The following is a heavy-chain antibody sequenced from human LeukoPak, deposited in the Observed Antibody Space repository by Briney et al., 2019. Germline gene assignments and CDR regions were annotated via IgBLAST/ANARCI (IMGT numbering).Heavy chain of an antibody. Sequence: PGGSLRLSCAASGFTFSSYGMSWVRQAPGKGLEWVSAISGSGGSTYYADSVKGRFTISRDNAKNSLYLQMNSLRAEDTAVYYCARVSSGYYFDYWGQGTLVTASS. CDR3: ARVSSGYYFDY. J-gene: IGHJ4*02. V-gene: IGHV3-23*01. CDR1: GFTFSSYG. CDR2: ISGSGGST. D-gene: IGHD3-22*01.